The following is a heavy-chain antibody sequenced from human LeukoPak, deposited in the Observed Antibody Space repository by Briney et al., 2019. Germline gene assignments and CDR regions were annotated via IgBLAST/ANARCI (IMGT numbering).Heavy chain of an antibody. J-gene: IGHJ5*02. Sequence: SETLSLTCTVSGGSISSSSYYWGWIRQPPGKGLEWIGNTYYSGSTYYSPSLKSRVTISVDTSKNQFSLKLSSVTAADTAVYYCARPVPSRLGWFDPWGQGTLVTVSS. CDR2: TYYSGST. CDR3: ARPVPSRLGWFDP. CDR1: GGSISSSSYY. D-gene: IGHD1-1*01. V-gene: IGHV4-39*01.